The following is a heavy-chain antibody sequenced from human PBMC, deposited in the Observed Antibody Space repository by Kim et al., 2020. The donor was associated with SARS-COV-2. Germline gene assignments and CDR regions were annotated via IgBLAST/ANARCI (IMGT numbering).Heavy chain of an antibody. CDR3: TTDVGATDFDY. Sequence: TDYAAPVKGRFTISRDDSKNTLYLQMNSLKTEDTAVYYCTTDVGATDFDYWGQGTLVTVSS. D-gene: IGHD1-26*01. V-gene: IGHV3-15*01. CDR2: T. J-gene: IGHJ4*02.